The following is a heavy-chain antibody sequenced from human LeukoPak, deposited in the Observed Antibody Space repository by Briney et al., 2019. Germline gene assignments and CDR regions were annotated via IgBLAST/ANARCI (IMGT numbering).Heavy chain of an antibody. CDR2: INDYTGNT. Sequence: SETLSLTCDVFGGSFTDYFWTWIRQSPGKGLEWIGEINDYTGNTNYNPSLNSRVSISLEKSKNQFSLELRSVTAADTAVYYCARGRIAQIVVVHSFHYGMDVWGQGTTVTVSS. CDR1: GGSFTDYF. V-gene: IGHV4-34*01. D-gene: IGHD3-22*01. CDR3: ARGRIAQIVVVHSFHYGMDV. J-gene: IGHJ6*02.